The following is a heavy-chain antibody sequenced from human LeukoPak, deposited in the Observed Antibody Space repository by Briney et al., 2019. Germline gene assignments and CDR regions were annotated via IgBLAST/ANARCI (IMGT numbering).Heavy chain of an antibody. CDR3: ARDGDPMIVVSSSSWFDP. CDR1: GYTFTSYG. CDR2: ISAYNGNT. J-gene: IGHJ5*02. Sequence: ASVKVSCKASGYTFTSYGISWVRQAPGQGLEWMGWISAYNGNTNYAQKLQGRVTMTTDTSTSTAYMELRSLRSDDTAVYYCARDGDPMIVVSSSSWFDPWGQGTLVTVSS. D-gene: IGHD3-22*01. V-gene: IGHV1-18*01.